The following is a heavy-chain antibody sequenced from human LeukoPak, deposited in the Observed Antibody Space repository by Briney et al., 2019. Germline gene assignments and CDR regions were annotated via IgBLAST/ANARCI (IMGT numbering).Heavy chain of an antibody. D-gene: IGHD1-7*01. Sequence: PSETLSLTCAVYGGSFSGYYWSWIRQPPGMGLEWIGEINHSGSTTYNPSLKSRVIMSVDTSKNQFSLNLSSVTAADTAVYYCASQYSGNFALDFWGQGTLAIVSS. CDR2: INHSGST. V-gene: IGHV4-34*01. CDR1: GGSFSGYY. CDR3: ASQYSGNFALDF. J-gene: IGHJ4*02.